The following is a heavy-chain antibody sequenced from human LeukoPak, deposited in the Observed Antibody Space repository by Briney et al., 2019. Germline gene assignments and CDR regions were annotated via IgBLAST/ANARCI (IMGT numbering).Heavy chain of an antibody. Sequence: SETLSLTCAVYGGSFSGYYWSWLRQPPGKGLEWIGEINHSGSTNYNPSLKSRVTVSVDTSKNQFSLKLNSVTAADTAVYYCARKGYSYGYFNYWGQGTLVTVSS. J-gene: IGHJ4*02. CDR1: GGSFSGYY. V-gene: IGHV4-34*01. CDR3: ARKGYSYGYFNY. D-gene: IGHD5-18*01. CDR2: INHSGST.